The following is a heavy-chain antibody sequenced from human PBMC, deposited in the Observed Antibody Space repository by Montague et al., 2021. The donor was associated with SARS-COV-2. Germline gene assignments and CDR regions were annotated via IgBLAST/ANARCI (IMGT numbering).Heavy chain of an antibody. CDR2: LRGSDGAT. CDR1: GFSFIGYS. J-gene: IGHJ3*01. D-gene: IGHD5-18*01. V-gene: IGHV3-23*01. Sequence: SLRLSCAASGFSFIGYSMSWVRQTPGKGLELVSALRGSDGATFYADSVNGRFTISRDTSKNTLFLQMNSLRAEDTALYYCATFYVDTVSVTNAFDLWGQGTLVSVSS. CDR3: ATFYVDTVSVTNAFDL.